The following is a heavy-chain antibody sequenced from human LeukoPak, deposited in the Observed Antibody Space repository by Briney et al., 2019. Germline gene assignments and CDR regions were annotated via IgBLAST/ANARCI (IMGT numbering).Heavy chain of an antibody. CDR1: GFTFSNYP. CDR2: ISYDGTDK. J-gene: IGHJ4*02. Sequence: GGSLRLSCAASGFTFSNYPIHWVRQAPGEGLEWVAVISYDGTDKYYANSVKGRFTISRDNSKNTLYLQMNSLTAEATAVYYCARAPNGIYCSTSSCHLDYWGQGTLVTVSS. D-gene: IGHD2-2*01. V-gene: IGHV3-30-3*01. CDR3: ARAPNGIYCSTSSCHLDY.